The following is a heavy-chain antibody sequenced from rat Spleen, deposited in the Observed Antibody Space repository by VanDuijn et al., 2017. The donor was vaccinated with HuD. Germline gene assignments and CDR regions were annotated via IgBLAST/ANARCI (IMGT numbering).Heavy chain of an antibody. Sequence: EVQLVESGGGLVQPGRSLKLSCAASGFTFSNYDMAWVRQAPTKGLEWIASISTGGGNTYYRDSVKGRFTISRDNAKNTQYLQMDSLRSEDTATYYCARSLMGITGDYFDYWGQGVMVTVSS. V-gene: IGHV5S13*01. J-gene: IGHJ2*01. D-gene: IGHD1-9*01. CDR3: ARSLMGITGDYFDY. CDR1: GFTFSNYD. CDR2: ISTGGGNT.